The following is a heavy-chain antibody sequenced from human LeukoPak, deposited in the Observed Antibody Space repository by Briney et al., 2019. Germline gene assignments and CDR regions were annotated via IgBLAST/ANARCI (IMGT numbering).Heavy chain of an antibody. Sequence: GGSLRLSCAASGFTFSSSAMSWVRQAPGKGLEWVSAISGSGSGDRTYYADSVRGRFTISRDNSKNTLYLQMNSLRAEDTAVYYCARSGYYIYYFDYWGQGTLVTVSS. CDR2: ISGSGSGDRT. CDR3: ARSGYYIYYFDY. V-gene: IGHV3-23*01. CDR1: GFTFSSSA. J-gene: IGHJ4*02. D-gene: IGHD3-3*01.